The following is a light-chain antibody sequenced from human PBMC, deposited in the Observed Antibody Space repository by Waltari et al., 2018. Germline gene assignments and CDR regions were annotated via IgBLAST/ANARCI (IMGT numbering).Light chain of an antibody. CDR1: QSVSGH. J-gene: IGKJ4*01. Sequence: EVVLTQSPATLSLSPGERATLSCRAGQSVSGHLAWYQQKPGQPPRHLIYDVSNRATGIPARFSGSGSGTDFTLTISNLEPEDFAVYYCQQRSNWPLTFGGGTKVEIK. CDR2: DVS. CDR3: QQRSNWPLT. V-gene: IGKV3-11*01.